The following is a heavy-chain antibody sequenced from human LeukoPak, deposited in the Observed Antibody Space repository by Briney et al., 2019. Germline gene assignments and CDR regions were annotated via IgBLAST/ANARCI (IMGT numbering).Heavy chain of an antibody. Sequence: SETLSLTCAVYGGSFSGYYWSWIRQPPGEGLEWIGEINHSGSTNYNPSLKSRVTISVDTSKNQFSLKLSSVTAADTAVYYCARDEGDTSCYNHWGQGTLVTVSS. D-gene: IGHD2-2*02. CDR1: GGSFSGYY. CDR2: INHSGST. CDR3: ARDEGDTSCYNH. V-gene: IGHV4-34*01. J-gene: IGHJ5*02.